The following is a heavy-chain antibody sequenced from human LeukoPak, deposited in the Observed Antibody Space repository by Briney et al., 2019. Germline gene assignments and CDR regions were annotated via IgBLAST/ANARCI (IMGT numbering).Heavy chain of an antibody. CDR2: IYYTGIT. D-gene: IGHD3-16*02. Sequence: SETLSLTCTVSGGSISSYYWSWIRQPPGKGLEWIGYIYYTGITNYNPSLESRVTISVDTSKNQFSLKLNSVTAADTAVYYCTRHDAVPVIGHGMGVWGQGTTVAVSS. CDR1: GGSISSYY. J-gene: IGHJ6*02. CDR3: TRHDAVPVIGHGMGV. V-gene: IGHV4-59*08.